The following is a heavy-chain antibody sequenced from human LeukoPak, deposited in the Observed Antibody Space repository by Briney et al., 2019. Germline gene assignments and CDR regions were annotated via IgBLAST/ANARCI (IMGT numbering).Heavy chain of an antibody. D-gene: IGHD3-3*01. CDR1: GFTFSSSA. CDR2: IKHDGSEK. Sequence: SGGSLRLSCAASGFTFSSSAMSWVRQAPGKGLEWVASIKHDGSEKYYVDSVRGRFTISRDNTKNSLYLQMSSLRAEDTAVYYCATDRGWRTSGYYLYYFEYWGQGTLVTFSS. V-gene: IGHV3-7*01. J-gene: IGHJ4*02. CDR3: ATDRGWRTSGYYLYYFEY.